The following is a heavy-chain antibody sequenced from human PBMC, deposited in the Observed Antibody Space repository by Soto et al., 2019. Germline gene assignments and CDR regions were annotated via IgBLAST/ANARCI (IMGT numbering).Heavy chain of an antibody. CDR1: GGSISSSNW. CDR2: IALSGGT. J-gene: IGHJ4*02. V-gene: IGHV4-4*02. D-gene: IGHD6-19*01. Sequence: QVQLQESGPGLVKPSGTLSLTCAVSGGSISSSNWWSWVRQPPGKGLEWFGEIALSGGTNYNPSVNSRVTVSIDKSKNQFSLMLTSVTAADTAVYYCAASGGKRWDHWGRGTLVTVSS. CDR3: AASGGKRWDH.